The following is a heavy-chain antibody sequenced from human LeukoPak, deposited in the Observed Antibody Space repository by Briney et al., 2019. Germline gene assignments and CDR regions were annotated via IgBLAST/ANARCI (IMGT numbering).Heavy chain of an antibody. CDR1: GFAFSSYS. CDR2: ISSSSSYI. V-gene: IGHV3-21*01. J-gene: IGHJ5*02. D-gene: IGHD2-2*01. Sequence: GGSLRLSCAASGFAFSSYSTNWVRQAPGKGLEWVSSISSSSSYIYYADSVKGRFTISRDNAKNSLYLQMNSLRAEDTAVYYCATDPGDQPHHWGRGTLVTVSS. CDR3: ATDPGDQPHH.